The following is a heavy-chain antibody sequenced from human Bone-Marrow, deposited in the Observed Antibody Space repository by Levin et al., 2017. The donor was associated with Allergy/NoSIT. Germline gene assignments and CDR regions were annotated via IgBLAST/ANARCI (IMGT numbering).Heavy chain of an antibody. CDR3: AGYDTSGYHSPFDY. V-gene: IGHV3-23*01. Sequence: LSLTCAASGLIFSNYAMNWVRQAPGKGLEWVSQISGSGSNTHYADSVRGRFTFSRDNSNNTVYLQMNSLRADDTAVYYCAGYDTSGYHSPFDYWGHGTLVTVSS. D-gene: IGHD3-22*01. CDR2: ISGSGSNT. J-gene: IGHJ4*01. CDR1: GLIFSNYA.